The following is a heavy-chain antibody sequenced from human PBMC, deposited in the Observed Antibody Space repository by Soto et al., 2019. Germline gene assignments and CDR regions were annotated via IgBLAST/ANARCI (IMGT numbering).Heavy chain of an antibody. V-gene: IGHV4-34*01. CDR1: GGSFSDYS. Sequence: QVQLQQWGAGLLKPSETLSLTCAVYGGSFSDYSWTWIRQPPGKGLEWIGEIMESGSTNYTPSLERRATISRDTSNIRFSLKLSAVTAADTTVYYCARGSHTLHSYDRSGFYHYVDYWGQGSLVTVSS. J-gene: IGHJ4*02. CDR2: IMESGST. D-gene: IGHD3-22*01. CDR3: ARGSHTLHSYDRSGFYHYVDY.